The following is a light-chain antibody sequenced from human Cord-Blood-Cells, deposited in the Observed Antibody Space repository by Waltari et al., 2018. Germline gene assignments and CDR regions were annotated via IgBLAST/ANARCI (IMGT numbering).Light chain of an antibody. CDR1: QSVSSSY. V-gene: IGKV3-20*01. CDR2: GAS. CDR3: QQYGSSPRT. Sequence: EIVLTQSPGTLSLSQGERATLSCRASQSVSSSYLACYQQKPGQAPRLLISGASSRATGIPDRFSGSGSGTDFTLTISRLEPEDFAVYYCQQYGSSPRTFGQGTKVEIK. J-gene: IGKJ1*01.